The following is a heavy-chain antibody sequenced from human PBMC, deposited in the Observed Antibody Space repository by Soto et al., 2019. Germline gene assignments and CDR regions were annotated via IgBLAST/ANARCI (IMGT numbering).Heavy chain of an antibody. J-gene: IGHJ4*02. CDR3: ARRYGGIFYY. D-gene: IGHD2-15*01. CDR2: IYYSGST. V-gene: IGHV4-31*03. Sequence: SDTLSLTCTVSGGTISSGGYYWSCIRQHPGKGLEWIGYIYYSGSTYYNPSLKSRVTISVDTSKNQFSLKLSSVTAADTAVYYCARRYGGIFYYRGQGTLVTVSS. CDR1: GGTISSGGYY.